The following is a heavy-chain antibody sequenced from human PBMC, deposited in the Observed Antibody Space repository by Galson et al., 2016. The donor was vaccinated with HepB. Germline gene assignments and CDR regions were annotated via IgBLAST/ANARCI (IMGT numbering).Heavy chain of an antibody. CDR3: ARVAGRVVEIDN. CDR2: MNTINGKT. V-gene: IGHV1-8*01. J-gene: IGHJ4*02. Sequence: SVKVSCKASGYPFSSFDINWVRQATGQGLEWMGWMNTINGKTGYAQKFQGRVTMTRDTSITTAYMELTNLTLEDTAIYYCARVAGRVVEIDNWGQGTLVSVSS. D-gene: IGHD5-24*01. CDR1: GYPFSSFD.